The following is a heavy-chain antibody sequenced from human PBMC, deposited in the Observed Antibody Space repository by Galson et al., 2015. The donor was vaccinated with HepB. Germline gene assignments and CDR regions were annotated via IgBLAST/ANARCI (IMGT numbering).Heavy chain of an antibody. D-gene: IGHD5-18*01. CDR2: TYYRSEWYN. Sequence: CAISGDSVSSNSASWNWIRQSPSRGLEWLGRTYYRSEWYNDYALSVKSRITINPDTSKNQFSLQLSSVTPEDTAVYYCARGGYSYQTSFNYWGQGTLVTVSS. CDR1: GDSVSSNSAS. V-gene: IGHV6-1*01. J-gene: IGHJ4*02. CDR3: ARGGYSYQTSFNY.